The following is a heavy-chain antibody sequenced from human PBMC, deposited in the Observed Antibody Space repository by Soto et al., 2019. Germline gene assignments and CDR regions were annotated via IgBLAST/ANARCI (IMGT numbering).Heavy chain of an antibody. CDR2: MNPNSGNA. J-gene: IGHJ3*02. CDR3: ASRGVAAAGTLTAFDI. V-gene: IGHV1-8*01. D-gene: IGHD6-13*01. CDR1: GYTFTRYD. Sequence: ASVKVSCKASGYTFTRYDINWVRQATGQGLEWMGWMNPNSGNADYAQKFQGRVTMTRNTSISTAYIELSSLRSEDTAVYYCASRGVAAAGTLTAFDIWGQGTMVTVSS.